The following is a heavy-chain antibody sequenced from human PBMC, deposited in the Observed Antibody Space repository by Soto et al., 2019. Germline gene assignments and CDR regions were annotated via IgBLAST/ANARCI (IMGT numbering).Heavy chain of an antibody. J-gene: IGHJ4*02. D-gene: IGHD3-22*01. CDR3: AKGSSASRPYYFDY. CDR1: GFTLSSYA. CDR2: ISGSGGST. V-gene: IGHV3-23*01. Sequence: EVQLLESGGGLVQPGGSLRLSCAASGFTLSSYAMSWVRQAPGKGLEWISAISGSGGSTYYADSVKGRFTISRDNSKTTLYLQMNTLRADDAAVYYCAKGSSASRPYYFDYWGQGALVTVSS.